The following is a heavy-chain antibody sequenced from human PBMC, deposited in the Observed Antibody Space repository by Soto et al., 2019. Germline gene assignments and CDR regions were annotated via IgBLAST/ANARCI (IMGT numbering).Heavy chain of an antibody. J-gene: IGHJ4*02. CDR1: GYTFTGYY. CDR2: INPNSGGT. CDR3: ARANAVEPIFDY. Sequence: ASVKVSCKASGYTFTGYYMHWVRQAPGQGLEWMEWINPNSGGTNYAQKFQGWVTMTRDTSISTAYMELSRLRSDDTAVYYCARANAVEPIFDYWGQGTLVTVSS. D-gene: IGHD6-19*01. V-gene: IGHV1-2*04.